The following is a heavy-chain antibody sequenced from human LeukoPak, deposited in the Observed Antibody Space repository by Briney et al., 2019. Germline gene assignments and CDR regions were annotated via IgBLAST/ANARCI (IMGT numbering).Heavy chain of an antibody. CDR3: ARGATSSGKRAEYFQH. CDR1: GGSISSGGYS. J-gene: IGHJ1*01. Sequence: PSQTLSLTGAVSGGSISSGGYSWSWIRQPPGKGLEWIGYIYHSGSTYYNPSLKSRVTISVDRSKNQFSLKLSSVTAADTAVYYCARGATSSGKRAEYFQHWGQGTLVTVSS. D-gene: IGHD6-19*01. V-gene: IGHV4-30-2*01. CDR2: IYHSGST.